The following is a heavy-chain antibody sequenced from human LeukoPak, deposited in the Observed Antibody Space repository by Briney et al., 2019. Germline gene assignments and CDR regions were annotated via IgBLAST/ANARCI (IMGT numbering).Heavy chain of an antibody. Sequence: PSETLSLTCTVSGGSISAYYWSWIRQPAGKGLEWIGRIYRSGSTNYNPSLRSRVTMSVDTSKNQLSLRLKSVTAADTAVYYCARDRSYDSSGYYNFDYWGQGTLVTVSS. CDR3: ARDRSYDSSGYYNFDY. CDR1: GGSISAYY. D-gene: IGHD3-22*01. V-gene: IGHV4-4*07. J-gene: IGHJ4*02. CDR2: IYRSGST.